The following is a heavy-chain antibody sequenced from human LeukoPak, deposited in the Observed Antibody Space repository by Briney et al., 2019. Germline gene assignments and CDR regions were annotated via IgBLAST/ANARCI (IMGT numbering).Heavy chain of an antibody. CDR1: GGSISSYY. J-gene: IGHJ4*02. D-gene: IGHD5-12*01. Sequence: SETLSLTCTVSGGSISSYYWSWIRQPAGKGLEWIGRIYTSGSTNYNPSLKSRVTISVDTSKNQFSLKLSSVTAADTAVYYCARNLVATIGSSYFDYWGQGTLVTVSS. CDR3: ARNLVATIGSSYFDY. CDR2: IYTSGST. V-gene: IGHV4-4*07.